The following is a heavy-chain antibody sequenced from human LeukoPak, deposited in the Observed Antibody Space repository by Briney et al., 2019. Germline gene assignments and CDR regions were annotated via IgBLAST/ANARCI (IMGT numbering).Heavy chain of an antibody. CDR1: GGSFSGYY. CDR3: ASGGYSGYVSYMDV. J-gene: IGHJ6*02. Sequence: SGTLSLTCAVYGGSFSGYYWSWIRQPPGKGLEWIGEINHSGSTNYNPSLKSRVTISVDTSKNQFSLKLSSVTAADTAVYYCASGGYSGYVSYMDVWGQGTTVTVSS. D-gene: IGHD5-12*01. V-gene: IGHV4-34*01. CDR2: INHSGST.